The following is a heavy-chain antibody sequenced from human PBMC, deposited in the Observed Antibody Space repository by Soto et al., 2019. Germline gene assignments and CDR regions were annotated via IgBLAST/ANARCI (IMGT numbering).Heavy chain of an antibody. CDR2: IYWDDDK. CDR1: GFSLTTSGVG. Sequence: QITLNESGPPVVRPTETLTLTCRFSGFSLTTSGVGVGWVRQSPGKAPEWLALIYWDDDKRYSESLKSRLTITKDTSKSQVVLTVANLDPTDTATYSCAHRVLRTVFGLVTTTAIYFDFWGQGTPVAVSS. J-gene: IGHJ4*02. D-gene: IGHD3-3*01. CDR3: AHRVLRTVFGLVTTTAIYFDF. V-gene: IGHV2-5*02.